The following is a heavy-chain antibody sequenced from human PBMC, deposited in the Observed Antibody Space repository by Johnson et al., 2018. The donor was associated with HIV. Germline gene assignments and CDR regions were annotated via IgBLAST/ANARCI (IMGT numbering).Heavy chain of an antibody. CDR3: AKVDCGGDTCAGYDPFDL. J-gene: IGHJ3*01. CDR2: IYNDGCRT. D-gene: IGHD2-21*01. V-gene: IGHV3-74*03. Sequence: VQLVESGGGLVQPGGSLRLSCAASGFAFRTYWMVWVRQVPGKRPVWVARIYNDGCRTTYADSVRGRFTISRDNAKYTVDLQMNSLRVEDTAVYYCAKVDCGGDTCAGYDPFDLWGQGTLVTVSS. CDR1: GFAFRTYW.